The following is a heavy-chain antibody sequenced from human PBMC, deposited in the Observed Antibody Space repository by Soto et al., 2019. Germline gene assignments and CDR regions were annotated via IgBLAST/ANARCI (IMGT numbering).Heavy chain of an antibody. D-gene: IGHD6-19*01. Sequence: GGSLRLSCAASGFTFSDYYMSWIRQAPGKGLEWISYIDSSGSTIYYADSVRGRFTISRDNAKNSLYLQMNSLRAEDTAVYYCARDLRFSDGWPCCWGQGTLVTVSS. V-gene: IGHV3-11*01. J-gene: IGHJ4*02. CDR2: IDSSGSTI. CDR1: GFTFSDYY. CDR3: ARDLRFSDGWPCC.